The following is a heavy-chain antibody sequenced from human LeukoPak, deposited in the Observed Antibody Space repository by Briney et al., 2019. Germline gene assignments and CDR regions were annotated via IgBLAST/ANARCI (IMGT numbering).Heavy chain of an antibody. J-gene: IGHJ6*02. CDR3: VRHNHMDV. Sequence: GASVKVSCKASGYTFTTYSMHWVRQAPGQGLEWMAIINLSGGSTDCTQKFQGRVTVTRDTSTSTVYMELSSLRSEDTAVYYCVRHNHMDVWGQGTTVTVSS. CDR2: INLSGGST. CDR1: GYTFTTYS. V-gene: IGHV1-46*01.